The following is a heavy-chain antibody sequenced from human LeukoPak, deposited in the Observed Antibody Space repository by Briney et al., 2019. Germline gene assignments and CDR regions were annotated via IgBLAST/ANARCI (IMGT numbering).Heavy chain of an antibody. CDR1: GGSFSGYY. CDR2: INHSGST. D-gene: IGHD6-19*01. CDR3: ARGEEQWLEWYFDL. J-gene: IGHJ2*01. Sequence: SETLSLTCAVYGGSFSGYYWSWIRQPPGKGLEWIGEINHSGSTNYNPSLKSRVTISVDTSKNQFSLKLSSVTAADTAVYHCARGEEQWLEWYFDLWGRGTLVTVSS. V-gene: IGHV4-34*01.